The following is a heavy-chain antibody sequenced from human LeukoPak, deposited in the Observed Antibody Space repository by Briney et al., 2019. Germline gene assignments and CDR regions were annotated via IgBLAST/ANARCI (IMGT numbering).Heavy chain of an antibody. D-gene: IGHD3/OR15-3a*01. CDR1: GGSISSSTYY. J-gene: IGHJ4*02. CDR3: ARQTGSGLFILP. Sequence: SETLSLTCTVSGGSISSSTYYWGWIRQPPGKGLAWIGSIYYSGLTYYNPSLESRVTISVDTSKNQFSLRLTSVTAADTAVYYCARQTGSGLFILPGGQGTLVTVSS. CDR2: IYYSGLT. V-gene: IGHV4-39*01.